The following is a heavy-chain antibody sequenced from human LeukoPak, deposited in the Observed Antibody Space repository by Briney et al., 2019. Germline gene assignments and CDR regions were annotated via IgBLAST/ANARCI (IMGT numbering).Heavy chain of an antibody. V-gene: IGHV1-18*04. CDR2: ISGENGNI. J-gene: IGHJ4*02. D-gene: IGHD3-16*01. CDR3: ARWGVHGTTTFCFDY. CDR1: GYSFTNYG. Sequence: ASVKVSXKTSGYSFTNYGVSWMRQAPGQGLEWIGWISGENGNINYAQKFQGRVTMTTDTAARIAYMELRSLRSDDTAVYYCARWGVHGTTTFCFDYWSQGSLVTVSS.